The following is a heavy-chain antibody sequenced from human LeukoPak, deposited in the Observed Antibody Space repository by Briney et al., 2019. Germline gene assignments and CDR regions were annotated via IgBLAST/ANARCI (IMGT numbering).Heavy chain of an antibody. Sequence: GPLRLSCVASGFTFSNYWMYWVRQAPGKGLVWVSRIDSDGSSTIYADSVKGRFTISRDNARNTLFLQMNSLRAEDSAVYYCTRLLGPATGFGYWGQGTLVTVSS. J-gene: IGHJ4*02. V-gene: IGHV3-74*01. D-gene: IGHD3-16*01. CDR2: IDSDGSST. CDR3: TRLLGPATGFGY. CDR1: GFTFSNYW.